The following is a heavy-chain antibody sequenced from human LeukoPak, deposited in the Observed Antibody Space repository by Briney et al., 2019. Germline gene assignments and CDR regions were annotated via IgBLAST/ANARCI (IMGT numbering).Heavy chain of an antibody. Sequence: GASVKVSCKASGYTFTSYDINWVRQATGQGLEWMGWMNPNSGNTGYAQKFQGRVTMTRNTSISTAYMELSSLRSEDTAVYYCARGRYYDSSRSTTFVYWGQETRVTVSS. J-gene: IGHJ4*02. D-gene: IGHD3-22*01. CDR3: ARGRYYDSSRSTTFVY. CDR2: MNPNSGNT. V-gene: IGHV1-8*01. CDR1: GYTFTSYD.